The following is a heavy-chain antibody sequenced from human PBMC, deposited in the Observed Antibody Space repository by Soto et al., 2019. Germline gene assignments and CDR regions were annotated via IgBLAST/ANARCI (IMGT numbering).Heavy chain of an antibody. Sequence: GGPLRLSCASSGFTFRNYAMHWARQAPGKGLEYVSAISSNGDTTYYANSVKGRFTISRDNSKNTVFLQMGSLRTEDMAVYYCARDGGSYAFDPWGQGTLVTAPQ. CDR3: ARDGGSYAFDP. V-gene: IGHV3-64*01. D-gene: IGHD3-16*01. CDR1: GFTFRNYA. J-gene: IGHJ5*02. CDR2: ISSNGDTT.